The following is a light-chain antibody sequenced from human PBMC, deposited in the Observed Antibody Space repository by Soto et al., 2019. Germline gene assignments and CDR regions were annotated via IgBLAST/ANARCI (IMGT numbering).Light chain of an antibody. CDR2: EVS. V-gene: IGLV2-14*01. J-gene: IGLJ2*01. CDR1: SSDVGASKY. Sequence: QSALTQPACVSGSPGQSITISCTGTSSDVGASKYVSWYQQHRGKAPKLMIYEVSNRPSGVSNRFSGSKSGNTASLTISGLQAEDEADYYCSSYTTTITVLFGGGTKLTVL. CDR3: SSYTTTITVL.